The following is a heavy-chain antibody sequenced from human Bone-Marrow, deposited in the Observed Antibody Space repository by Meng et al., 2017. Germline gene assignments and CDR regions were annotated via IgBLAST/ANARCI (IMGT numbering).Heavy chain of an antibody. Sequence: GESLKISCAASGFTFSSYAMHWVRQAPGKGLEWVAVISYDGSNKYYADSVKGRFTISRDNSKNTLYLQMNSLRAEDTAVYYCARNVLRFLEWLSGYYYYGMDVWGQGTTVTVSS. CDR3: ARNVLRFLEWLSGYYYYGMDV. V-gene: IGHV3-30*01. CDR2: ISYDGSNK. CDR1: GFTFSSYA. J-gene: IGHJ6*02. D-gene: IGHD3-3*01.